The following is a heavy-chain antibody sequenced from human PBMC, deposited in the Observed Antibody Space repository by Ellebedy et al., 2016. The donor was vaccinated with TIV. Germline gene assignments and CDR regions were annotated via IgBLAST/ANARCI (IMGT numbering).Heavy chain of an antibody. CDR1: GFTFGSYG. CDR2: AWNDGINK. CDR3: AREQWPDLDY. Sequence: GGSLRLXXAASGFTFGSYGMHWVRQAPGKGLEWVAVAWNDGINKYYADSVKGRFIISRDNANNSLSLQMNGLRAEDTAVYYCAREQWPDLDYWGQGTLVTVSS. D-gene: IGHD6-19*01. V-gene: IGHV3-33*01. J-gene: IGHJ4*02.